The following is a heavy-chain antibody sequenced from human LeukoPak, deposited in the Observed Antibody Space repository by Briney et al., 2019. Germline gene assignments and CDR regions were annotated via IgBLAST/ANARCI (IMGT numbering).Heavy chain of an antibody. Sequence: GGSLRLSCAASGFTFSDYSMNWVRQAPGKGLEWVSYIDGSGDTIYYADSVKGRFTISRDNTKNSLDLQMNSLRDEDTAVYYCSRRFDCWGQGTLVTVSS. CDR3: SRRFDC. J-gene: IGHJ4*02. CDR2: IDGSGDTI. CDR1: GFTFSDYS. V-gene: IGHV3-48*02.